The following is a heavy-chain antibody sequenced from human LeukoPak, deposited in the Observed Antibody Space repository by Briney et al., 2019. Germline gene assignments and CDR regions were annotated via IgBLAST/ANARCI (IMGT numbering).Heavy chain of an antibody. D-gene: IGHD1-26*01. CDR1: GFTFSSNH. J-gene: IGHJ4*02. Sequence: GGSLRLSCAASGFTFSSNHMSWVRQAPGKGLEWVSVIYSDATTYYASSVKRLFTISRDNSKSTVYLQMNSLSAEDTAVYYCARVWELSFDNWGQGTLVTVSS. V-gene: IGHV3-53*01. CDR3: ARVWELSFDN. CDR2: IYSDATT.